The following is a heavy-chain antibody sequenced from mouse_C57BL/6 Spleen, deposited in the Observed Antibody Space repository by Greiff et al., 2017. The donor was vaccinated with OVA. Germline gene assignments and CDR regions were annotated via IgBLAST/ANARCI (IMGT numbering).Heavy chain of an antibody. CDR3: ARLYYDYDGRPLDY. Sequence: EVQGVESGGDLVKPGGSLKLSCAASGFTFSSYGMSWVRQTPDKRLEWVATISSGGSYTYYPDSVKGRFTISRDNAKNTLYLQMSSLKSEDTAMYYCARLYYDYDGRPLDYWGQGTTLTVSS. J-gene: IGHJ2*01. V-gene: IGHV5-6*01. D-gene: IGHD2-4*01. CDR1: GFTFSSYG. CDR2: ISSGGSYT.